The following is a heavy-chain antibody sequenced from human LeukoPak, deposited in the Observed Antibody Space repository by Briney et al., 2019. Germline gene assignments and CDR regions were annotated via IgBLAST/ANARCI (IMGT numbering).Heavy chain of an antibody. Sequence: GGSLRLSCAASGFTFTNYNMNWVRQAPGKELEWLSSISGSSSYMYYADSVKGRFTISRDNAKNLLYVHMNSLRAEDTAVYYCARYPPGRGGLDIWGQGTMVTVSS. D-gene: IGHD2-8*02. CDR3: ARYPPGRGGLDI. CDR2: ISGSSSYM. J-gene: IGHJ3*02. V-gene: IGHV3-21*01. CDR1: GFTFTNYN.